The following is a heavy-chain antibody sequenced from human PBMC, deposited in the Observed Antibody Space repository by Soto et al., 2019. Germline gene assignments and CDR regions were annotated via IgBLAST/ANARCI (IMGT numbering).Heavy chain of an antibody. V-gene: IGHV1-69*13. Sequence: SVKVSCKVSGGSFGNYVIAWVRQAPGQGLEWMGGVFPKFGTTYYGQKFQGRLTVTADESTSTTYMDLSRLTSDDTAIFYCVADVGLAERPVVWGQGTTVTVSS. J-gene: IGHJ6*02. D-gene: IGHD1-1*01. CDR1: GGSFGNYV. CDR3: VADVGLAERPVV. CDR2: VFPKFGTT.